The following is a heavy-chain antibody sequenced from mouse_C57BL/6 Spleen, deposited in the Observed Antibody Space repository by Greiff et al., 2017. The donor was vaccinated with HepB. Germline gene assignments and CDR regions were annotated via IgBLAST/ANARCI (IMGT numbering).Heavy chain of an antibody. Sequence: QVQLKQPGAELVRPGTSVKLSCKASGYTFTSYWMHWVKQRPGQGLEWIGVIDPSDSYTNYNQKFKGKATLTVDTSSSTAYMQLSSLTSEDSAVYYCARSYSNYPYFDYWGQGTTLTVSS. CDR1: GYTFTSYW. CDR2: IDPSDSYT. J-gene: IGHJ2*01. D-gene: IGHD2-5*01. V-gene: IGHV1-59*01. CDR3: ARSYSNYPYFDY.